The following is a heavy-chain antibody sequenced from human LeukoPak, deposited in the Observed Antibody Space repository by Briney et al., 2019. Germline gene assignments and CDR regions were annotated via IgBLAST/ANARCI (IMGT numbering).Heavy chain of an antibody. Sequence: NSSETLSLTCTVSGGSISSYYWSWIRQPPGKGLEWIGYIYYSGSTNYNPSLKSRVTISVDTSKNQFSLKLSSVTAADTAVYYCARLRGYSYGYDYYYYMDVWGKGTTVTVSS. D-gene: IGHD5-18*01. CDR2: IYYSGST. J-gene: IGHJ6*03. CDR3: ARLRGYSYGYDYYYYMDV. V-gene: IGHV4-59*08. CDR1: GGSISSYY.